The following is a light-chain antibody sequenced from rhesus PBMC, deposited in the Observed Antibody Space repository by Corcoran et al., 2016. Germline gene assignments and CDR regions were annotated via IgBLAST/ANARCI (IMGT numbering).Light chain of an antibody. J-gene: IGKJ2*01. V-gene: IGKV1-25*01. CDR3: QHGYGILYS. CDR2: KES. Sequence: DIQMTQSPSSLSASVGDRVTITCRASQGISNNLAWYQQKPGKVPKLLIYKESTWQSGIPSRFSGSGSGTDFTRTISSLQPEDFATYYCQHGYGILYSFGQGTKVEIK. CDR1: QGISNN.